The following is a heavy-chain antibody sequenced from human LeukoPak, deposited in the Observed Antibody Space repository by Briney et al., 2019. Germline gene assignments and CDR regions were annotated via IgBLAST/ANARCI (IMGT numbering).Heavy chain of an antibody. J-gene: IGHJ4*02. CDR3: ARVLPITPYFDY. CDR2: IYHSERT. Sequence: SETLSLTCTVSGCSINNGFYWGWIRQPPGKGLEWIGSIYHSERTHYNPSLKSRVTISVDTSKNQFSLKLSSVTAADTAVYYCARVLPITPYFDYWGQGTLVTVSS. CDR1: GCSINNGFY. D-gene: IGHD1-20*01. V-gene: IGHV4-38-2*02.